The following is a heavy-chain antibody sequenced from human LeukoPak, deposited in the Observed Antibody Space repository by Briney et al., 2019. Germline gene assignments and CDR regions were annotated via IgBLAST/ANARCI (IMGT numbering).Heavy chain of an antibody. V-gene: IGHV3-53*01. D-gene: IGHD3-9*01. J-gene: IGHJ4*02. CDR2: IYSGGST. Sequence: PGGSLRLSCAASGFTVSSNYMSWVRQAPGKGLKWVSVIYSGGSTYYADSVKGRFTISRDNSKNTLYLQMNSLRAEDTAVYYCAKGTKYFDWLFHFDYWGQGTLVTVSS. CDR1: GFTVSSNY. CDR3: AKGTKYFDWLFHFDY.